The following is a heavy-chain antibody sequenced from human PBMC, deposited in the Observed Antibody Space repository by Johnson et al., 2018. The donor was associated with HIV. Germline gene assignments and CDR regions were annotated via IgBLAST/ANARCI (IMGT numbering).Heavy chain of an antibody. Sequence: VQLVESGGGLVQPGGSLRLSCAASGFTVSSNYMSWVRQAPGKGLEWVSGINWNGGSTGYADSVKGRFTISRDNAKNSLYLQMSSLRAEDTAVYYCARTRHYYEAFDIWGQGTMVTVSS. V-gene: IGHV3-20*04. CDR3: ARTRHYYEAFDI. D-gene: IGHD3-10*01. CDR1: GFTVSSNY. CDR2: INWNGGST. J-gene: IGHJ3*02.